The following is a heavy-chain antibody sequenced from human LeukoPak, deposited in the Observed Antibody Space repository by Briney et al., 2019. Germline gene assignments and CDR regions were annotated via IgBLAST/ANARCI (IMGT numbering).Heavy chain of an antibody. Sequence: GGSLRLSCAASGFTFSSYAMSWVRQAPEKGLEWVSHMSGSGGGTYYADSVKGRFTISRDNSKNTLYLQMNSLRAEDTAVYYCAKEALQSLRYSYISNFDYWGQGTLVTVSS. CDR2: MSGSGGGT. CDR1: GFTFSSYA. D-gene: IGHD5-18*01. J-gene: IGHJ4*02. CDR3: AKEALQSLRYSYISNFDY. V-gene: IGHV3-23*01.